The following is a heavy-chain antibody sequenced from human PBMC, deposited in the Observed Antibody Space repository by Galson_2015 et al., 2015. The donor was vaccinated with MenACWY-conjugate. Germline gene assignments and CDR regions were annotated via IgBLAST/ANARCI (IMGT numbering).Heavy chain of an antibody. Sequence: SVKVSCKASGYTFTSYGVHWVRQAPGQRLEWMGWINAGNGNTKYAQKFQGRVTMTRDTSASTAYMELSSLTSEDTAVYYCARNPKVTMLRGAGWFDPWGQGTL. J-gene: IGHJ5*02. V-gene: IGHV1-3*01. CDR2: INAGNGNT. D-gene: IGHD3-10*01. CDR1: GYTFTSYG. CDR3: ARNPKVTMLRGAGWFDP.